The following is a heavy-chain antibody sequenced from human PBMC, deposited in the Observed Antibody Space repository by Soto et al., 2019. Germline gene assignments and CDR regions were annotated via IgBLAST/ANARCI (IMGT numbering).Heavy chain of an antibody. CDR3: ARQNRGSGYDWGHWFDP. V-gene: IGHV4-61*08. CDR2: IYYSEST. CDR1: GGSISSGGYY. J-gene: IGHJ5*02. D-gene: IGHD5-12*01. Sequence: SETLSLTCTVSGGSISSGGYYWSWIRQPPGKGLEWIGYIYYSESTNYKPSLKRRVTISVDTSKNQFSLKLSSVTAADTAVYYCARQNRGSGYDWGHWFDPWGQGTLVTVPQ.